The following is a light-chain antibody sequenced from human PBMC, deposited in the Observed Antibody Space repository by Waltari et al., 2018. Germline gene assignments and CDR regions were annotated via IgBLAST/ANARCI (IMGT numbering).Light chain of an antibody. V-gene: IGLV2-14*03. CDR2: DVT. CDR1: GSAVGASDS. J-gene: IGLJ2*01. Sequence: QSALTQPASVSGSPGQSITISCSGVGSAVGASDSVSWHQHHPGKAPQVIIYDVTQPPSGVSDRFSASKSANTASLTISRLQPEDEADYYCSSQTLDGLVLFGGGTRLTVL. CDR3: SSQTLDGLVL.